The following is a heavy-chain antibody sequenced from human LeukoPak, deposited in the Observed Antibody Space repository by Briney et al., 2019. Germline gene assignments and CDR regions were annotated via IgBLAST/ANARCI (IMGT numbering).Heavy chain of an antibody. CDR3: ARRKEGYQGHWFDP. V-gene: IGHV4-59*08. CDR1: GRSISSYY. J-gene: IGHJ5*02. Sequence: SETLSLTCTLSGRSISSYYWSWTRQPPGKGLEWIGYIYYSGSTNYNPSLKSRVTISVDTSKNQFSLKLSSVTAADTAVYYCARRKEGYQGHWFDPWGQGTLVTVSS. CDR2: IYYSGST. D-gene: IGHD5-24*01.